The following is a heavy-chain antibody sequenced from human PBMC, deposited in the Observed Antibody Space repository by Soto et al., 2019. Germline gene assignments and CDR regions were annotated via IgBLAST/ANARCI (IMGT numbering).Heavy chain of an antibody. CDR1: GYTFTSYG. J-gene: IGHJ3*02. D-gene: IGHD2-2*01. CDR2: ISAYNGNT. V-gene: IGHV1-18*01. CDR3: ARDSRGGTAFDI. Sequence: ASVKVSCKGSGYTFTSYGISWVRQAPGQGLEWMGWISAYNGNTNYAQKLQGRVTMTTDTSTSTAYMELRSLRSDDTAVYYCARDSRGGTAFDIWGQGTMVTVSS.